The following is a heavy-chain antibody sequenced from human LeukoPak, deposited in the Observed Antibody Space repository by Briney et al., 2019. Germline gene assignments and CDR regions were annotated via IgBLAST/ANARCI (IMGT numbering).Heavy chain of an antibody. J-gene: IGHJ6*03. V-gene: IGHV3-21*01. CDR3: AKGSTRPHYYYMDV. CDR2: ISTRSDYI. D-gene: IGHD2-2*01. CDR1: GFTFSSYS. Sequence: GESLRLSCAASGFTFSSYSMNWVRQAPGKGLEWVSSISTRSDYIYYADSVKGRFTISRDNAKNSLYLQMSSLRAEDTAVYYCAKGSTRPHYYYMDVWGKGTTVTISS.